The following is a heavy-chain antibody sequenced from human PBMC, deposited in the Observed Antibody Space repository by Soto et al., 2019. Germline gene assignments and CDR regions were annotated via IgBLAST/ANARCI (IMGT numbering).Heavy chain of an antibody. CDR2: INAGNGNT. J-gene: IGHJ4*02. CDR3: ARDPWELLPDY. V-gene: IGHV1-3*01. D-gene: IGHD1-26*01. CDR1: GYTFTSYA. Sequence: QVQLVQSGAEVKKPGASVKVSCKASGYTFTSYAMHWVRQAPRQRLEWMGWINAGNGNTKYSQKFQGRVTITRDTSASTAYMELSSLRSEDTAVYYCARDPWELLPDYWGQGTLVTVSS.